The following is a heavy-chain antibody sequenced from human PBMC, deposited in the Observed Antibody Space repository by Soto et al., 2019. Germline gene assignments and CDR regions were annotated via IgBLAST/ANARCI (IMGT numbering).Heavy chain of an antibody. D-gene: IGHD1-1*01. Sequence: SETLSLTCTVSGGSISSGGYYWSWIRQHPGKGLEWIGYIYYSGSTYYNPSLKSRVTISVDTSKNQFSLKLSSVTAADTAVYYCARVGGSPTTGFDSWGQGTLVTVSS. V-gene: IGHV4-31*03. CDR2: IYYSGST. CDR3: ARVGGSPTTGFDS. J-gene: IGHJ4*02. CDR1: GGSISSGGYY.